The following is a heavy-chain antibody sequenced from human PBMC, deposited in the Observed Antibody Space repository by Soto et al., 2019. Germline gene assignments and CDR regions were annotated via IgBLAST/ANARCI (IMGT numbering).Heavy chain of an antibody. J-gene: IGHJ4*02. CDR3: ARVLYGSSFYFMDH. CDR2: IKQDGSEK. V-gene: IGHV3-7*04. D-gene: IGHD1-26*01. CDR1: GFTFSSYW. Sequence: EVQLVESGGGLVQPGGSLRLSCAASGFTFSSYWMSWVRQAPWKGLEWVANIKQDGSEKYYVDSVKGRFTISRDNAKNSLYLQMNSLRAEDTAVYYWARVLYGSSFYFMDHWGQGSLVTVSS.